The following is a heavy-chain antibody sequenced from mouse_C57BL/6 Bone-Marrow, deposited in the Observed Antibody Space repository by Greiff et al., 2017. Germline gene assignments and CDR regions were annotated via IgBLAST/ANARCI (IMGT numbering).Heavy chain of an antibody. Sequence: QVQLQQPGAELVKPGASVKMSCKASGYTFTSYWITWVKQRPGQGLEWIGDIYPGSGSTNYNEKFKSKATLTVDTSSSTAYMQLISLTSEDSAVYYCAIYYYGSSYGWFAYWGQGTLVTVSA. V-gene: IGHV1-55*01. CDR3: AIYYYGSSYGWFAY. J-gene: IGHJ3*01. D-gene: IGHD1-1*01. CDR1: GYTFTSYW. CDR2: IYPGSGST.